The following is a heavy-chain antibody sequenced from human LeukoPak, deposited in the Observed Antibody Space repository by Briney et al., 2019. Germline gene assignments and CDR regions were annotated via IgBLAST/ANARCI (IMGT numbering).Heavy chain of an antibody. Sequence: GGSLRLSCAASGFTISGHYMSWVRQAPGKGLEWVSVIHTDGNTYYADSVVGRFAISRDNSKNTLSLQMNSLRAEGTAVYYCARDRPYGGYDGFDYWGQGTLVTVSS. D-gene: IGHD5-12*01. CDR3: ARDRPYGGYDGFDY. V-gene: IGHV3-66*01. J-gene: IGHJ4*02. CDR2: IHTDGNT. CDR1: GFTISGHY.